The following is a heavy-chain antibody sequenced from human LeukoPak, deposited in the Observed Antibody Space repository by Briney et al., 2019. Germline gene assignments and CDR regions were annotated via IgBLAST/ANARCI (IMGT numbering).Heavy chain of an antibody. Sequence: GGSLRLSCAASGFTFRNYVIHWVRQAPGKGLEWVASINHNGNVNYYVDSVKGRFTISRDNAKNSLYLRMSNLRAEDTAVYFCARGGGLDVWGQGATVTVSS. CDR1: GFTFRNYV. J-gene: IGHJ6*02. CDR2: INHNGNVN. D-gene: IGHD3-16*01. CDR3: ARGGGLDV. V-gene: IGHV3-7*03.